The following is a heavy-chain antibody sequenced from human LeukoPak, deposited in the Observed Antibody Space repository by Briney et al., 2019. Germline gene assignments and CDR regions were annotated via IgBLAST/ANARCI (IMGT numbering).Heavy chain of an antibody. CDR2: DSHEGDKK. J-gene: IGHJ4*02. CDR3: AKDGISRGSGSYYNV. D-gene: IGHD3-10*01. Sequence: SVRLPCAAWGFIFSTHVMQWLRQATGKALVEVAIDSHEGDKKNYADYVRRRFTTSRDNSENTVYLQMSGLRAEDTAVYYCAKDGISRGSGSYYNVWGQGILVTVSS. CDR1: GFIFSTHV. V-gene: IGHV3-30*15.